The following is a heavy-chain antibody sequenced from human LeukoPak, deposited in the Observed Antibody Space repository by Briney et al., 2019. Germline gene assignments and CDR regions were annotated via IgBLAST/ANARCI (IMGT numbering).Heavy chain of an antibody. CDR2: IYHTGTT. CDR3: ARQSAVAGFGFDY. CDR1: GASISSGYL. J-gene: IGHJ4*02. V-gene: IGHV4-4*02. Sequence: SGTLSLTCAVSGASISSGYLWSWVRQPPGKGLEYIGEIYHTGTTNYSPSLKGRVAISVDKSKNHFSLKLTSVTAADTAVYYCARQSAVAGFGFDYWGQGTLVTVSS. D-gene: IGHD6-19*01.